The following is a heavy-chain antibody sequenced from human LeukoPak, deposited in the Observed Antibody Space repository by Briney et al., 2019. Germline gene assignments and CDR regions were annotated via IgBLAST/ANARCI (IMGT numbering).Heavy chain of an antibody. Sequence: GGSLRLSCAASGFTFSSYSMNWVRQAPGKGLEWVSYISSSSSTIYYADSVKGRFTTSRDNAKNSLYLQMNSLRAEDTAVYYCARDGIVLMVYATDPYMDVWGKGTTVTVSS. J-gene: IGHJ6*03. CDR3: ARDGIVLMVYATDPYMDV. D-gene: IGHD2-8*01. CDR2: ISSSSSTI. CDR1: GFTFSSYS. V-gene: IGHV3-48*04.